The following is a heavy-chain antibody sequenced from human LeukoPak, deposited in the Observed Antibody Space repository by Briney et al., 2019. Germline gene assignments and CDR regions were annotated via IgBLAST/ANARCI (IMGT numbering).Heavy chain of an antibody. D-gene: IGHD3-22*01. CDR1: GGAISSGSYY. J-gene: IGHJ4*02. CDR2: IYTSGST. CDR3: ARDDDYYDSSGYYYSDY. Sequence: SQTLYRTCTGPGGAISSGSYYWSWIHQPSAKLLEWNGRIYTSGSTNYDPSLKSRVTISVDTSKNQFSLKLSSVTAADTAVYYCARDDDYYDSSGYYYSDYWGQGTLVTVSS. V-gene: IGHV4-61*02.